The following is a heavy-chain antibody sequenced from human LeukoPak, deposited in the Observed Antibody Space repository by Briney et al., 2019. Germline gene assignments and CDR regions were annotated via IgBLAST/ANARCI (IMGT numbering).Heavy chain of an antibody. CDR2: MYSGGST. V-gene: IGHV3-53*01. CDR1: GFTVSSNY. J-gene: IGHJ4*02. Sequence: GGSLRLSCAASGFTVSSNYMSWVRQAPGKGLEWASVMYSGGSTYYADSVKGRFTISRDNSKNTLYFQTNSLRAEDTAVYYCARVPMRYCSSTSCPPLFDYWGQGTLVTVSS. CDR3: ARVPMRYCSSTSCPPLFDY. D-gene: IGHD2-2*01.